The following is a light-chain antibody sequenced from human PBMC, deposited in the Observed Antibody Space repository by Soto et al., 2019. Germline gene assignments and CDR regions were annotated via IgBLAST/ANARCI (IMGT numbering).Light chain of an antibody. CDR2: DIS. CDR3: QQRSNRIT. J-gene: IGKJ5*01. Sequence: EFVLTHSPDTLSLSPGERAILSVRASQSVAGSLAWYQQKPGQAPRLLIYDISTRAAAIPARFSGSGSGTDFTLTVSSLEPEDFALYYCQQRSNRITFGQGTRLEI. CDR1: QSVAGS. V-gene: IGKV3-11*01.